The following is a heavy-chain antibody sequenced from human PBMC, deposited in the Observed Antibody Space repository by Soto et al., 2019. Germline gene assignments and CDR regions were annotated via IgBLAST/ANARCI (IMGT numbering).Heavy chain of an antibody. V-gene: IGHV4-59*01. CDR3: ARVVDYYGSGSYYYNWFNP. CDR2: IYYSGST. Sequence: SETLSLTCTVSGGSISSYYWSCIRQPPGKGLEWIGYIYYSGSTNYNPSLKSRVTISVDTSKNQFSLKLSSVTAADTAVYYCARVVDYYGSGSYYYNWFNPWGQGTLATVSS. CDR1: GGSISSYY. J-gene: IGHJ5*02. D-gene: IGHD3-10*01.